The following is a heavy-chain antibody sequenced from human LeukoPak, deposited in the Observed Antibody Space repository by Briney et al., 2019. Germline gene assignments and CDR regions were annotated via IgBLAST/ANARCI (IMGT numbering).Heavy chain of an antibody. CDR1: GYTFTSYY. V-gene: IGHV1-69*13. CDR3: ARDLEEYNWNSRRYYYGMDV. D-gene: IGHD1-1*01. J-gene: IGHJ6*04. Sequence: GASVKVSCKASGYTFTSYYMHWVRQAPGQGLEWMGGIIPIFGTANYAQKFQGRVTITADESTSTAYMELSSLRSEDTAVYYCARDLEEYNWNSRRYYYGMDVWGKGTTVTVSS. CDR2: IIPIFGTA.